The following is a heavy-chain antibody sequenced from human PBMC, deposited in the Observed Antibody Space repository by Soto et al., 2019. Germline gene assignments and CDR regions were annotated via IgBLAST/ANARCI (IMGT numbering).Heavy chain of an antibody. J-gene: IGHJ4*02. CDR1: GYSFTSYW. D-gene: IGHD3-10*01. CDR2: IYPGDSDT. Sequence: PGESLKISCKGSGYSFTSYWIGWVRQMPGKGLEWMGIIYPGDSDTRYSPSFQGQVTISADKSISTAYLQWSSLKASDTAMYYCARTLTYYYGSGSYYYFDYWGQGTLVTVSS. V-gene: IGHV5-51*01. CDR3: ARTLTYYYGSGSYYYFDY.